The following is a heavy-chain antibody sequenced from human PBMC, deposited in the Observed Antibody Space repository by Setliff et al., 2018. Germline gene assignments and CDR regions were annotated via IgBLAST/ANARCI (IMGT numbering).Heavy chain of an antibody. CDR1: GYSFTNYG. Sequence: ASVKVSCKTSGYSFTNYGINWVRQAPGQGLEWMGWNSVYARRFQGRVTMTIDTPTSTAYMELRSLRSDDTAVYYCARDSPEMVAPPAAHCFDPWGQGTLVTVSS. CDR3: ARDSPEMVAPPAAHCFDP. V-gene: IGHV1-18*01. J-gene: IGHJ5*02. CDR2: NSV. D-gene: IGHD2-15*01.